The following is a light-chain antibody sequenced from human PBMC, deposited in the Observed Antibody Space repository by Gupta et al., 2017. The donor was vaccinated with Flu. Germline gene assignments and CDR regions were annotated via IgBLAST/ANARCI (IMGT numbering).Light chain of an antibody. J-gene: IGKJ4*01. CDR1: QSISSD. CDR2: AAS. CDR3: QQSYSSPLT. V-gene: IGKV1-39*01. Sequence: PSSLSAYAGDRVTITCRASQSISSDLNWYQQKPGKAPNLLIYAASSLQSGVPSRFSGSGSGTDFTLTISSLQPEDFAIYYCQQSYSSPLTFGGGTKVEIK.